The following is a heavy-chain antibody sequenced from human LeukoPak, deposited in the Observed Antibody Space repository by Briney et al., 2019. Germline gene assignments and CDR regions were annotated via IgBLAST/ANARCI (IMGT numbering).Heavy chain of an antibody. Sequence: SETLSLTCTVSGGSMSSSSYFWGWIRQPPGKGLEWIGSIFYRGSTHYNPSLESRVTISVDTPNNQFSLKLSSVTAADTAVYYCASYSSGWYRENWFDSRGQGTLVTVSS. V-gene: IGHV4-39*07. CDR1: GGSMSSSSYF. D-gene: IGHD6-19*01. J-gene: IGHJ5*01. CDR2: IFYRGST. CDR3: ASYSSGWYRENWFDS.